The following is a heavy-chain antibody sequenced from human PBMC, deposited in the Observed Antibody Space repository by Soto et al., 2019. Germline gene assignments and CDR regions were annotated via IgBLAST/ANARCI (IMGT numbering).Heavy chain of an antibody. CDR3: ACLRGSGSSEKRYYYYYIDV. CDR1: GWSFSGYY. Sequence: SETLSLTCAVYGWSFSGYYWSWIRQPPGKGLEWIGEINHSGSTNYNPSLKSRVTISVDTSKNQFSLKLSSVTAADTAVYYCACLRGSGSSEKRYYYYYIDVWGKGTTVTVSS. V-gene: IGHV4-34*01. CDR2: INHSGST. D-gene: IGHD3-10*01. J-gene: IGHJ6*03.